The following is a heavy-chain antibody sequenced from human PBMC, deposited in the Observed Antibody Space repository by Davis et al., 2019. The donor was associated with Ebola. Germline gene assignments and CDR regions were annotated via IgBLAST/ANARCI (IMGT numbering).Heavy chain of an antibody. V-gene: IGHV1-3*01. Sequence: AASVKVSCRASGYTFTSYAMHWVRQAPGQRLEWMGWINAGNGNTKYSQKFQGRVTITRDTSASTAYMELSSPRSEDTAVYYCARGIYEVVVVITTTPLDYWGQGTLVTVSS. J-gene: IGHJ4*02. D-gene: IGHD3-22*01. CDR2: INAGNGNT. CDR3: ARGIYEVVVVITTTPLDY. CDR1: GYTFTSYA.